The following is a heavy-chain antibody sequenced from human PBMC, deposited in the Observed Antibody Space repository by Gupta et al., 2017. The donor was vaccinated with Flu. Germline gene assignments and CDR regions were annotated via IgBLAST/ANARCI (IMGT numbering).Heavy chain of an antibody. V-gene: IGHV3-23*01. D-gene: IGHD3-10*01. CDR2: ISGSGGST. Sequence: AASGFTFSSYAMSWVRQAPGKGLEWVSAISGSGGSTYYADSVKGRFTISRDNSKNTLYLQMNSLRAEDTAVYYCAGVLWFGDSAGFDPWGQGTLVTVSS. J-gene: IGHJ5*02. CDR1: GFTFSSYA. CDR3: AGVLWFGDSAGFDP.